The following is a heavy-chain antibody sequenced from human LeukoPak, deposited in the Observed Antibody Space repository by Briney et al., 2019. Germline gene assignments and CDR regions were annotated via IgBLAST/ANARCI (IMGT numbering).Heavy chain of an antibody. CDR3: ARSRKAVAGTNWFDP. CDR1: GYTFTSYD. CDR2: MNPNSGNT. J-gene: IGHJ5*02. Sequence: ASVKVSCKASGYTFTSYDTNWVRQATGQGLEWMGWMNPNSGNTGYAQKFQGRVTMTRNTSISTAYMELSSLRSEDTAVYYCARSRKAVAGTNWFDPWGQGTLVTVSS. D-gene: IGHD6-19*01. V-gene: IGHV1-8*01.